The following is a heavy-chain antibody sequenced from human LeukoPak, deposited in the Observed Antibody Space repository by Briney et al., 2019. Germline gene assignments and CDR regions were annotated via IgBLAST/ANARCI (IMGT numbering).Heavy chain of an antibody. D-gene: IGHD1-1*01. CDR1: GGIFSSNA. J-gene: IGHJ3*02. CDR3: ARVYSGTTTLDAFDI. CDR2: IIPIFGSA. Sequence: SVKVSCKASGGIFSSNAISWVRQAPGQGLEWMGGIIPIFGSANYAQKFQGRVTITADESTSTAYMELSSLRSEDTAVYYCARVYSGTTTLDAFDIWGQGTMVTVSS. V-gene: IGHV1-69*13.